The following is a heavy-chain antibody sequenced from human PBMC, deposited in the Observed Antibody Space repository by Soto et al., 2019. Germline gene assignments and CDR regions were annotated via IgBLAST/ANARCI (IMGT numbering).Heavy chain of an antibody. CDR2: INHRGSA. Sequence: ASETLSLTCTVSGGSISSGDYWWSWVRQPPGKGPEWIGEINHRGSANYNPSLKSRVTISVDISKSQFSLRLTSVTAADTAVYYCTRYNAASGTYYFDFWGQGALVTVSS. V-gene: IGHV4-4*02. CDR3: TRYNAASGTYYFDF. D-gene: IGHD6-13*01. CDR1: GGSISSGDYW. J-gene: IGHJ4*02.